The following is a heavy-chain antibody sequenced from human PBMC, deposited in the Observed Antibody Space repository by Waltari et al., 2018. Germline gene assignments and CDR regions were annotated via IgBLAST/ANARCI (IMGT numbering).Heavy chain of an antibody. Sequence: QVQLQESGPGLVKPSETLSLTCPVSGGSISSYYWSWIRQPPGKGLEWIGYIYYSGSTNYNPSLKSRVTISVDTSKNQFSLKLSSVTAADTAVYYCASSGITGTYMDVWGKGTTVTVSS. CDR1: GGSISSYY. D-gene: IGHD1-7*01. J-gene: IGHJ6*03. CDR2: IYYSGST. CDR3: ASSGITGTYMDV. V-gene: IGHV4-59*01.